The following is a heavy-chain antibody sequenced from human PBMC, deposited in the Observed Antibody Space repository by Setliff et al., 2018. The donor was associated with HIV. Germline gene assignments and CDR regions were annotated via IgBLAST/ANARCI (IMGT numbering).Heavy chain of an antibody. Sequence: PSETLSLTCTVSGGSINSYYWSWIRQPPGKGLEWIGYINYIGNTNYNPSLKSRVTSSVYTSKNQFSLNLSSVTAADTAVYYCAGEGRGDWSYYFDYWGQGTLVTVSS. D-gene: IGHD2-21*02. V-gene: IGHV4-59*01. CDR3: AGEGRGDWSYYFDY. J-gene: IGHJ4*02. CDR1: GGSINSYY. CDR2: INYIGNT.